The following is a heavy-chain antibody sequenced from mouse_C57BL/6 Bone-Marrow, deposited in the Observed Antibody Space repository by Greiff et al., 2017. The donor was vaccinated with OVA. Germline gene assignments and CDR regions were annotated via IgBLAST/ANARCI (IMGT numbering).Heavy chain of an antibody. CDR3: TTYHYSIWYFDV. V-gene: IGHV14-4*01. J-gene: IGHJ1*03. Sequence: VQLKQSGAELVRPGASVKLSCTASGFNIKDDYMPWVKQRPEQGLEWIGWIDPENGDTEYASKFQGKATITADTSSNTAYLQLSSLTSEDTAVYYCTTYHYSIWYFDVWGTGTTVTVSS. CDR2: IDPENGDT. CDR1: GFNIKDDY. D-gene: IGHD2-5*01.